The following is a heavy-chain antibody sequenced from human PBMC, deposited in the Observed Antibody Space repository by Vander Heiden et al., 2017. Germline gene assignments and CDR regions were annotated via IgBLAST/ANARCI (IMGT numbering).Heavy chain of an antibody. Sequence: QVQLQQWGAGLLKPSETLSLTCAVYGGSFSGYYWSWIRQPPGKGLEWIGEINHSGSTNYNPSLKSRVTISVDTSKNQFSLKLSSVTAADTAVYYCASGYSSGWYYRAFDYWGQGTLVTVSS. J-gene: IGHJ4*02. CDR1: GGSFSGYY. CDR2: INHSGST. V-gene: IGHV4-34*01. CDR3: ASGYSSGWYYRAFDY. D-gene: IGHD6-19*01.